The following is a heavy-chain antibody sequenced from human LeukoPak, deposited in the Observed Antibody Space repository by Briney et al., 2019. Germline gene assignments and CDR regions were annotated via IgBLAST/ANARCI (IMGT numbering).Heavy chain of an antibody. CDR2: ISYDGSNK. V-gene: IGHV3-30*18. D-gene: IGHD1-14*01. J-gene: IGHJ4*02. CDR3: AKGITGTTIDY. Sequence: GGSLRLSCAASGFTFSDYYLSWVRQAPGKGLEWVAVISYDGSNKYYADSVKGRFTISRDNSKNTLYLQMNSLRAEDTAVYYCAKGITGTTIDYWGQGTLVTVSS. CDR1: GFTFSDYY.